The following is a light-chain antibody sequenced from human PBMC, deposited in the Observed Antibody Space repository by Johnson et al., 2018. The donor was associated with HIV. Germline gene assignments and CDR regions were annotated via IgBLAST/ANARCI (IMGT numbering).Light chain of an antibody. V-gene: IGLV1-51*02. CDR1: SSNIGNNY. CDR2: ENN. CDR3: GTWDSPFYV. Sequence: QSVLTQPPSVSAAPGQKVTISCSGSSSNIGNNYVSWYQQLPGTAPKLLIYENNKRPSGIPDRFSGSKSGTSATLGITGLQTGDEAGYYCGTWDSPFYVFGAGTNVTVL. J-gene: IGLJ1*01.